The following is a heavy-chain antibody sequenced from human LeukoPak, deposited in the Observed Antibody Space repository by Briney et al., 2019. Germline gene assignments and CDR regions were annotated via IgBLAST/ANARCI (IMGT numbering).Heavy chain of an antibody. CDR3: AKDRGDCSSTSCYFDY. CDR2: INSDGSNT. D-gene: IGHD2-2*01. J-gene: IGHJ4*02. Sequence: GGSLRLSCAASGFTFSTYWMHWARQDPGKGLVWVSRINSDGSNTIYADSVKGRFTISRDNAKNTLYLQMNSLRAEDTAVYYCAKDRGDCSSTSCYFDYWGQGTLVTVSS. CDR1: GFTFSTYW. V-gene: IGHV3-74*01.